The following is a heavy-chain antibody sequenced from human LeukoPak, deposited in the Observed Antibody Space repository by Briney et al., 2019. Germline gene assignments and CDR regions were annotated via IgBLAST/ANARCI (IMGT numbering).Heavy chain of an antibody. V-gene: IGHV3-30*02. J-gene: IGHJ4*02. D-gene: IGHD3-22*01. CDR3: AKDPYDSSGYYHDY. CDR2: IRYDGSDK. CDR1: GFTFRSFG. Sequence: GGSLRLSCAASGFTFRSFGMHWVRQAPGKGLEWVAFIRYDGSDKYYADSVKGRFTISRDNSKNTLYLQMNNLRDEDTAVYYCAKDPYDSSGYYHDYWGQGTLVTVSS.